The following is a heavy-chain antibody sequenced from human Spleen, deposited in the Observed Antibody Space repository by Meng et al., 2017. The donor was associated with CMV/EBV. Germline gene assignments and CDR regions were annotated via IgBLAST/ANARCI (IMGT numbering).Heavy chain of an antibody. Sequence: GESLKISCAASGFTFSSYWMHWVRQAPGKGLVWVSRINSDGSSTSYADSVKGRFTISRDNAKNTLYLQMNSLRAEDTAVYYCAKAFSSSWYREYYDSWGQGTLVTVSS. J-gene: IGHJ4*02. D-gene: IGHD6-13*01. CDR1: GFTFSSYW. CDR2: INSDGSST. CDR3: AKAFSSSWYREYYDS. V-gene: IGHV3-74*01.